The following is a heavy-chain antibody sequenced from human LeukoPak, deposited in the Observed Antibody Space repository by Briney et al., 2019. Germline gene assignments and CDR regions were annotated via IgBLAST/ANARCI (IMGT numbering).Heavy chain of an antibody. Sequence: GGSLRLSCAASGFTFSSYDMSWVRQAPGKGLEWLSYISSGGSHPSYADSVKGRFTISSDNAKNSLYLQMHSLRAEDTAVYYCVRWYDAFDIWGQGTMVTVSS. CDR3: VRWYDAFDI. D-gene: IGHD2-15*01. J-gene: IGHJ3*02. CDR2: ISSGGSHP. CDR1: GFTFSSYD. V-gene: IGHV3-48*03.